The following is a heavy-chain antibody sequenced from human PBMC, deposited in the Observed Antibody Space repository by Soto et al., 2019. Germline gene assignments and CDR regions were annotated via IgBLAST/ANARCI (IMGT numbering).Heavy chain of an antibody. CDR2: INAGNGDT. V-gene: IGHV1-3*01. D-gene: IGHD1-26*01. CDR3: ARKVGASAY. CDR1: GYTFSSFA. Sequence: ASVKVSCKASGYTFSSFAIHWVRQAPGQRLEWMGWINAGNGDTKYSQKFQGRVTIARDTAASTAYMELGSLTFEGTAVYYCARKVGASAYWGRG. J-gene: IGHJ2*01.